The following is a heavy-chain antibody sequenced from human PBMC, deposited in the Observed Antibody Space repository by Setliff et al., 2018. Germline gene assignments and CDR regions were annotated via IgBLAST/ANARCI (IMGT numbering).Heavy chain of an antibody. V-gene: IGHV3-21*04. CDR2: ISFGSNYI. CDR3: AKDMVAVAAPLNDYYGMDV. CDR1: GFTFSTHN. J-gene: IGHJ6*02. D-gene: IGHD6-19*01. Sequence: GSLRLSCAASGFTFSTHNMNWVRQAPGKGLEWVAFISFGSNYIFYADSVKGRFTISRDNAKKSLYLQMNSLTIEDTALYYCAKDMVAVAAPLNDYYGMDVWGQGTTVTVSS.